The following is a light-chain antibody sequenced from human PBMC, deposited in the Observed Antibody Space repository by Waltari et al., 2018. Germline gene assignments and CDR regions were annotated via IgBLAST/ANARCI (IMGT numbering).Light chain of an antibody. V-gene: IGKV3-20*01. CDR2: HAS. Sequence: EMVLTQSPGTLTLSPGERATSTCRASQSLSNNYLPWYQQKPGQAPRLLIYHASSRTPGIPDRFGGSGSGTDFTLSISRVEPEDFAVYYCQQYGTSSLSFGGGTKVEIK. CDR3: QQYGTSSLS. J-gene: IGKJ4*01. CDR1: QSLSNNY.